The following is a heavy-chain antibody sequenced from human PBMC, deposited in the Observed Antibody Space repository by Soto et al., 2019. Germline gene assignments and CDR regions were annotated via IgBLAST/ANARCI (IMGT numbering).Heavy chain of an antibody. D-gene: IGHD4-17*01. Sequence: QITLKESGPTLVKPTQTLTLTCTFSGFSLGTSGVSVGWVRQPPGRALEWLALIYWDDDKHYSPSLKSRLTITKDTSKNQVVLTLTNMDPVDTATHYCAHKTGYGALFHYWGQGSLVTVSS. CDR1: GFSLGTSGVS. V-gene: IGHV2-5*02. CDR2: IYWDDDK. J-gene: IGHJ4*02. CDR3: AHKTGYGALFHY.